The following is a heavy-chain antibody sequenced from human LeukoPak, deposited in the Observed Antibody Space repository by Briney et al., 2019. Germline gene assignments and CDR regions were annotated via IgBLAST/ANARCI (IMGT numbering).Heavy chain of an antibody. D-gene: IGHD3-22*01. CDR3: ARDESSPEDSGGYHY. CDR2: VHFSGST. CDR1: NASVTSYH. Sequence: PSETLSLTCTVSNASVTSYHWAWIRQPAGKGLEWVGRVHFSGSTNYNPSLKSRVAISLDKSKNELSLTLNSVSAADTAVYYCARDESSPEDSGGYHYWGRGLLVTVSS. J-gene: IGHJ4*01. V-gene: IGHV4-4*07.